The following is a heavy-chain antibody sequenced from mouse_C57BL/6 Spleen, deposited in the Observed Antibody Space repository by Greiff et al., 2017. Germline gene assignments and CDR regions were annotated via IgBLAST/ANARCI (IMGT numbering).Heavy chain of an antibody. CDR3: AREGLDGYSRNFDY. CDR2: IYPGSGST. D-gene: IGHD2-3*01. V-gene: IGHV1-55*01. CDR1: GYTFTSYW. Sequence: QVQLKQPGAELVKPGASVKMSCKASGYTFTSYWITWVKQRPGQGLEWIGDIYPGSGSTNYNEKFKSKATLTVDTSSSTAYMQLSSLTSEDSAVYYCAREGLDGYSRNFDYWGQGTTLTVSS. J-gene: IGHJ2*01.